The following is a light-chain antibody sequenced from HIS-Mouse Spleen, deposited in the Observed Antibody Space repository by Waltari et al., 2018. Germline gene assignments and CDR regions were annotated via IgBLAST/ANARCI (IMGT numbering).Light chain of an antibody. V-gene: IGLV3-10*01. CDR1: ALPKKY. J-gene: IGLJ2*01. CDR3: YSTDSSGNHRV. Sequence: SYELTQPPSVSVSPGQTARITCSGDALPKKYAYWYQQKSGQAPVLVIYEDSKRPSGIHGGSSGSSSGTMATLTISGAQVEDEADYYCYSTDSSGNHRVFGGGTKLTVL. CDR2: EDS.